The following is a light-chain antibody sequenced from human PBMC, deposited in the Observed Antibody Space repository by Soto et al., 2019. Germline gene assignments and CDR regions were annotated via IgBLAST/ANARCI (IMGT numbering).Light chain of an antibody. J-gene: IGLJ2*01. CDR2: YDS. CDR3: QVWDSSSDRDVV. Sequence: SYELTQPPSVSVAPGKTARITCGGNNIGCKSVHWYQQKPGQAPVLVIYYDSDRPSGIPERFSGSNSGNTATLTISRVEAGDEADYYCQVWDSSSDRDVVFGGGTKLTVL. V-gene: IGLV3-21*04. CDR1: NIGCKS.